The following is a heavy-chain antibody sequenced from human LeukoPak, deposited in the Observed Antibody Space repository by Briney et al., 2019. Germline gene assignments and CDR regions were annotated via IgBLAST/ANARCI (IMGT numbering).Heavy chain of an antibody. J-gene: IGHJ4*02. CDR2: IHPSDSDT. CDR3: ARPSYSSSWLPFDY. V-gene: IGHV5-51*01. CDR1: GYSFTTYW. Sequence: GESLKISCKASGYSFTTYWIGWVRQMPGKGLEWMGIIHPSDSDTRYSPSFQGQVTISADKSISTAYLQWSSLKASDTAMYYCARPSYSSSWLPFDYWGQGTLVTVSS. D-gene: IGHD6-13*01.